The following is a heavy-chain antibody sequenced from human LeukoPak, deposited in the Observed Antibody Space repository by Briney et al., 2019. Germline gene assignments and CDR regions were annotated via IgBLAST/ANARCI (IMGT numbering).Heavy chain of an antibody. CDR3: ATGCNYGEDTFDI. CDR2: ISSGSAYI. J-gene: IGHJ3*02. CDR1: GFTFSSNS. Sequence: SGGSLRLSCAASGFTFSSNSMNWVRQAPGKGLEWVSSISSGSAYIYYADSVKGRFTISRDNAKNSLYLQMNSLRAEDTALYTCATGCNYGEDTFDICGQGTMVTVSS. V-gene: IGHV3-21*01. D-gene: IGHD5-18*01.